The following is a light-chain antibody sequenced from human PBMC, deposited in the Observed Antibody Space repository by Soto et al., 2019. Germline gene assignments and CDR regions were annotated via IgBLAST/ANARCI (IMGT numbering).Light chain of an antibody. CDR1: QSLLHSSGNNY. Sequence: DIVMTQSPLSLPVTPGEPASISCRSSQSLLHSSGNNYMDWYVKKPGQSPQLLIYLGSNRASGVPDRFSGSGSGTDFTLKISRVEAEDVGVYYCMQALQTPYTFGQGTKLEIK. J-gene: IGKJ2*01. V-gene: IGKV2-28*01. CDR3: MQALQTPYT. CDR2: LGS.